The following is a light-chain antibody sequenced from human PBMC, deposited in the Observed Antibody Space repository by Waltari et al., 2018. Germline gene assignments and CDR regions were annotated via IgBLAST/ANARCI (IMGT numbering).Light chain of an antibody. CDR1: QSVLSSPHNKNY. Sequence: DIVMTQAPDALAVSLGERATINYKYGQSVLSSPHNKNYLGGYQQKPGQPPKLLISLASTRESGVPERFSVSGSGTDFTLTINSLHAEDVAVYYCQQCYSSPYTFGQGTKLEIK. V-gene: IGKV4-1*01. CDR2: LAS. CDR3: QQCYSSPYT. J-gene: IGKJ2*01.